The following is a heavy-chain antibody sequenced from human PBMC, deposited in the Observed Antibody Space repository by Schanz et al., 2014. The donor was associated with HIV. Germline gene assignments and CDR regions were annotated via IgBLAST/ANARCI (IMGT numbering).Heavy chain of an antibody. J-gene: IGHJ4*02. V-gene: IGHV1-2*02. Sequence: QAQLVQSGAEVSEPGASVKVSCKASGYAFSDYYLHWVRKAPGQGLEWMGWINPSSGGTNYAQKFQGRVTMTRDTSISTAYMELRRLRSDDTAVYYCARDQNVISMVRGVMGGVDYWGQGTLVTVSS. CDR3: ARDQNVISMVRGVMGGVDY. D-gene: IGHD3-10*01. CDR1: GYAFSDYY. CDR2: INPSSGGT.